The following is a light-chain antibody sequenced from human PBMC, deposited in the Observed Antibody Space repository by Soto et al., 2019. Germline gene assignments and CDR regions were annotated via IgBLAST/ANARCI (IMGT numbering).Light chain of an antibody. J-gene: IGKJ5*01. V-gene: IGKV3-20*01. CDR3: QQYGSSPPVT. CDR1: QSVSSSY. Sequence: EIVLTQSPGTLSLSPGERATLSCRASQSVSSSYLAWYQQKPGQAPRLLIYGESGRATGIPDRFSGSGSGTYFTLTISRLEPEDFAVYYCQQYGSSPPVTFGQGTRLEIK. CDR2: GES.